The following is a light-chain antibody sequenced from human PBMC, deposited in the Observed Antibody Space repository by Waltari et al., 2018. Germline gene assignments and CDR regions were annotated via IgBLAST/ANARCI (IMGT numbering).Light chain of an antibody. J-gene: IGKJ1*01. CDR1: RSLLDDNGKSY. CDR2: EAS. CDR3: MQGKNLRA. V-gene: IGKV2-29*03. Sequence: EIVMTQTPLSLSVSPGQSASISCKSSRSLLDDNGKSYIFRYLQKPGQSPQPLIYEASSRFSGVPDRFSGSGSGTDFTLKISRVETEDVGVYYCMQGKNLRAFGQGTKVEI.